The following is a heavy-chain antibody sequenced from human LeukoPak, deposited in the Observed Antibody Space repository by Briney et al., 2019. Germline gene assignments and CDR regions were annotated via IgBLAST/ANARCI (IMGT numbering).Heavy chain of an antibody. J-gene: IGHJ4*02. CDR1: GGSFSGYY. Sequence: SETLSLTCAVYGGSFSGYYWSWIRQPPGKGLEWIGEVNHSGSTNYNPSLKSRVTISVDTSKNQFSLKLSSVTAADTAVYYCARGRRGYYGSGSSTQIDYWGQGTLVTVSS. V-gene: IGHV4-34*01. D-gene: IGHD3-10*01. CDR3: ARGRRGYYGSGSSTQIDY. CDR2: VNHSGST.